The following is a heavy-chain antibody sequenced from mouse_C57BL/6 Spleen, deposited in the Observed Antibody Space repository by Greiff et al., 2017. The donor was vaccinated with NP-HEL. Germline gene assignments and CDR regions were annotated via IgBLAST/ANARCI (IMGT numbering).Heavy chain of an antibody. CDR2: INPGSGGT. Sequence: VQLKESGAELVRPGTSVKVSCKASGYAFTNYLIEWVKQRPGQGLEWIGVINPGSGGTNYNEKFKGKATLTADKSSSTAYMQLSSLTSEDSAVYFCAREGDYDGSWFAYWGQGTLVTVSA. V-gene: IGHV1-54*01. J-gene: IGHJ3*01. CDR1: GYAFTNYL. D-gene: IGHD1-2*01. CDR3: AREGDYDGSWFAY.